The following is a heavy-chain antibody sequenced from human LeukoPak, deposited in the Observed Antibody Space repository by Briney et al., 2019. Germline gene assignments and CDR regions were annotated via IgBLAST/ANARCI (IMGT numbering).Heavy chain of an antibody. CDR3: ARRSQLWYDY. J-gene: IGHJ4*02. D-gene: IGHD5-18*01. V-gene: IGHV4-39*01. CDR1: GGSISSSSYY. CDR2: IYYSGST. Sequence: SETLSLTCTVSGGSISSSSYYWGWIRQPPGRGLEWIGSIYYSGSTYYNPSLKSRVTISVDTSKNQFSLKLSSVTAADTAVYYCARRSQLWYDYWGQGTLITVSS.